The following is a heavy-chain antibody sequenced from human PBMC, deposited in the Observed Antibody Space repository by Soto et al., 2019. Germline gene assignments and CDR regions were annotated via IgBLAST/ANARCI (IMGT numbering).Heavy chain of an antibody. CDR2: IRGSGDST. D-gene: IGHD1-26*01. CDR1: GFTFSSYA. Sequence: EVQLLESGGGLVQPGGSLRLSCAASGFTFSSYAMRWVRQAPGKGLEWVSAIRGSGDSTYYADSVKGRFTVSRDNSKNTLYLQMNSLRAEYTAVYYCARRGSGSYYDYWGQGTLVTVSS. V-gene: IGHV3-23*01. J-gene: IGHJ4*02. CDR3: ARRGSGSYYDY.